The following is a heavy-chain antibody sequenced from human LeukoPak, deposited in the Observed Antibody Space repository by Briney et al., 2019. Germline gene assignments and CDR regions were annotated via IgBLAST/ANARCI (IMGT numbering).Heavy chain of an antibody. CDR3: SAGYCYYCATNRRNAMDV. V-gene: IGHV3-21*06. Sequence: GGSLRLSCASSGFIYSSYHMNWVRQAPGKGLEWVSYISSGSSDLYYTDSVKGRFTLSRDNAQNLLYLHVDSLRDDDTDVYYCSAGYCYYCATNRRNAMDVWGQGTMVTVSS. J-gene: IGHJ6*02. CDR1: GFIYSSYH. D-gene: IGHD1-14*01. CDR2: ISSGSSDL.